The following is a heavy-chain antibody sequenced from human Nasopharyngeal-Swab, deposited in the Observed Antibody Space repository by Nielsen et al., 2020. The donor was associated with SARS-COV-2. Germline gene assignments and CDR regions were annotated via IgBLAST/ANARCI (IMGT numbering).Heavy chain of an antibody. CDR1: GFTFDDYA. CDR2: ITWNGNSI. CDR3: AKAPVSVSVAGTFDY. V-gene: IGHV3-9*01. Sequence: SLKISCAASGFTFDDYAMHWVRQALGKGLEWVSGITWNGNSIDYADSVKGRFTISRDNAKNSLYLQMNSLRTEDTALYYCAKAPVSVSVAGTFDYWGQGTLVTVSS. J-gene: IGHJ4*02. D-gene: IGHD6-19*01.